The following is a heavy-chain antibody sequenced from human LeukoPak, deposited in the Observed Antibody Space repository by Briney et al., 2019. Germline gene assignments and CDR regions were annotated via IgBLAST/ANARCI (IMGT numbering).Heavy chain of an antibody. J-gene: IGHJ6*02. V-gene: IGHV1-46*01. CDR1: GYTFTSYY. CDR3: ARDPGYCSGSSCPRYYYYYYGMDV. CDR2: INPSGGST. Sequence: GASVKVSCKASGYTFTSYYMHWVRQSAGHGLEWMGIINPSGGSTSYEQKFQGRVAMTRDTSTSTVYMELSSLRSEDSAVYYCARDPGYCSGSSCPRYYYYYYGMDVWGQGATVTVSS. D-gene: IGHD2-15*01.